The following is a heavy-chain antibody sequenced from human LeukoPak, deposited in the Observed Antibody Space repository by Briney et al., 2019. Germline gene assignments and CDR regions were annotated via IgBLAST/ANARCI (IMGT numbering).Heavy chain of an antibody. CDR1: GYTFTSYG. Sequence: ASVKVSCKASGYTFTSYGISWVRQAPGQGLEWMGWIRAYNGNTNYAQKLQGRVTMTTDTSTSTAYMELRSLRSDDTAVYCCARDQALYYYDSSGYRFDYWGQGTLVTVSS. CDR2: IRAYNGNT. D-gene: IGHD3-22*01. J-gene: IGHJ4*02. V-gene: IGHV1-18*01. CDR3: ARDQALYYYDSSGYRFDY.